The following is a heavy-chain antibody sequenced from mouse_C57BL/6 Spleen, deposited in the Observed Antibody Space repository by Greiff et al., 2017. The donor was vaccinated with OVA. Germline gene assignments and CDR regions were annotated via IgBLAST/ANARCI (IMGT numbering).Heavy chain of an antibody. D-gene: IGHD1-1*01. CDR2: ISSGSSTI. CDR1: GFTFSDSG. J-gene: IGHJ2*01. Sequence: EVQGVESGGGLVKPGGSLKLSCAASGFTFSDSGMHWVRQAPEKGLEWVAYISSGSSTIYYADTVKGRFTISRDNAKNTLFLQMTSLRSEDTAMYYCAKVGSYYYGSSPYYFDYWGQGTTLTVSS. V-gene: IGHV5-17*01. CDR3: AKVGSYYYGSSPYYFDY.